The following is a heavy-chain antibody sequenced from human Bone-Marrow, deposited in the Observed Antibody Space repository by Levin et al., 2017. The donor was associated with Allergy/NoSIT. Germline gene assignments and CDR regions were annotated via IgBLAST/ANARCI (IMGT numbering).Heavy chain of an antibody. CDR1: GFTFSSYS. D-gene: IGHD3-9*01. CDR3: ARMDILTGDQSDY. CDR2: ISSSSSYI. V-gene: IGHV3-21*01. J-gene: IGHJ4*02. Sequence: GGSLRLSCAASGFTFSSYSMNWVRQAPGKGLEWVSSISSSSSYIYYADSVKGRFTISRDNAKNSLYLQMNSLRAEDTAVYYCARMDILTGDQSDYWGQGPLVTVSS.